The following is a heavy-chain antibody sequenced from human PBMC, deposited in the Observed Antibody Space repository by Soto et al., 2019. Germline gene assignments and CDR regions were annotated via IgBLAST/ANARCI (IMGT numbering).Heavy chain of an antibody. V-gene: IGHV4-30-4*01. J-gene: IGHJ4*02. Sequence: QVQLQESGPGLVKPSQTLSLTCTVSGGSISTVDYWWSWIRQSPDMGLEWIGHIYDGGRTYNNPSLESXATXSXGTSKSQLSLTLSSVSAADTAVYYCARGPSGDKVDSWGQGTLVTVSS. CDR1: GGSISTVDYW. D-gene: IGHD7-27*01. CDR3: ARGPSGDKVDS. CDR2: IYDGGRT.